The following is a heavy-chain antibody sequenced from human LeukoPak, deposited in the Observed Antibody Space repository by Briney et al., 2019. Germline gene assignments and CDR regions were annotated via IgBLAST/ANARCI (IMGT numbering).Heavy chain of an antibody. J-gene: IGHJ6*02. Sequence: PSETLSLTCTVSGGSISSYYWSWIRQPPGKGLEWIGYIYYSGSTNYNPSLKSRVTISVDTSKNQFSLKLSSVTAADTALYYCAREPRGASYYYYGMDVWGQGTTVTVSS. CDR2: IYYSGST. CDR3: AREPRGASYYYYGMDV. V-gene: IGHV4-59*01. D-gene: IGHD1-26*01. CDR1: GGSISSYY.